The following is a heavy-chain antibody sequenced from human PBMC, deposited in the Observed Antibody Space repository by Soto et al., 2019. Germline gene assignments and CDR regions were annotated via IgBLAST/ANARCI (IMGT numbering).Heavy chain of an antibody. V-gene: IGHV4-30-4*01. Sequence: SETLSLTCTVSGVSISGDYYLNWIRQAPGKGLEWIGYVYHTGSTYHDPSLKSRGSISVDTSNNQFSLKLSSVTAADTAVYFCAREPYDITGNRIDSWGQGIPVTVSS. CDR2: VYHTGST. J-gene: IGHJ5*01. D-gene: IGHD3-22*01. CDR1: GVSISGDYY. CDR3: AREPYDITGNRIDS.